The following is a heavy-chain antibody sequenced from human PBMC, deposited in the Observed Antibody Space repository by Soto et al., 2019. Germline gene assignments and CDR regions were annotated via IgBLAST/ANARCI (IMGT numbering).Heavy chain of an antibody. J-gene: IGHJ5*02. CDR3: ARREDFGRGINWFDP. V-gene: IGHV4-59*08. D-gene: IGHD3-3*01. CDR2: IYYSGST. Sequence: QVQLQESGPGLVKPSETLSLTCTVSGGSISSYYWSWIRQPPGKGLEWIGYIYYSGSTNYNPSLKSRVTISVDTSKNQFSLKLSSVTAADTAVYYCARREDFGRGINWFDPWGQGTLVTVSS. CDR1: GGSISSYY.